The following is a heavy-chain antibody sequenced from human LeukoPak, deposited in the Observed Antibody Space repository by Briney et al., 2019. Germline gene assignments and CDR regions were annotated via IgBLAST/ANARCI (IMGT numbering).Heavy chain of an antibody. Sequence: SETLSLTCAVYGGSFSDYYWSWIRRPPGKGLEWIGEINHSGSTNYNPSLKSRVTISVDTSKNQFSLKLSSVTAADTAVYYCARGLGIFGVSWFDPWGQGTLVTVSS. D-gene: IGHD3-3*01. CDR2: INHSGST. CDR1: GGSFSDYY. J-gene: IGHJ5*02. V-gene: IGHV4-34*01. CDR3: ARGLGIFGVSWFDP.